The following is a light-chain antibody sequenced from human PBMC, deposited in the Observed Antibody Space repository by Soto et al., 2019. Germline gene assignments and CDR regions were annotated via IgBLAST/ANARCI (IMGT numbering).Light chain of an antibody. J-gene: IGKJ1*01. V-gene: IGKV1-5*03. CDR2: KAS. Sequence: DIQITQSPSTLSAYVPQRVNITCTSSQTIYSLLAWYQQRPGKPPNLLIYKASTLASGVPSRFSGSGSGTEFTLTINGLQPDDFATYYCQQYHIYSGTFGQGTKVDIK. CDR1: QTIYSL. CDR3: QQYHIYSGT.